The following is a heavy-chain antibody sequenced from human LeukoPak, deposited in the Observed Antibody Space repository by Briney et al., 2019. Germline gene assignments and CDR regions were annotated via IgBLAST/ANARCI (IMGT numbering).Heavy chain of an antibody. J-gene: IGHJ4*02. V-gene: IGHV3-23*01. Sequence: GGSLRLSRAASGFIFSSYAVSGVRQAPGKGLEWVSAISGSGGGTYYADSVKGRFTISRDNSKNTLYLQKNSLSTEDTAVYYCAKTTTGYSSGRYPGWPVDYWGQGTLVTVSS. CDR2: ISGSGGGT. CDR3: AKTTTGYSSGRYPGWPVDY. CDR1: GFIFSSYA. D-gene: IGHD6-19*01.